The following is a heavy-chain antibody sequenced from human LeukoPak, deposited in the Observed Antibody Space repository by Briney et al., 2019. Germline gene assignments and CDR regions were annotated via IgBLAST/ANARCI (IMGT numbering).Heavy chain of an antibody. Sequence: SETLSLACAVYGGSFSGYYWTWIRQPPGKGLEWIGEINHSGSTNYNPSLKSRVTISVDTSKNQFSLKLSSVTAADTAVYYCARGQGTVTTHWGQGTLVTVSS. J-gene: IGHJ4*02. D-gene: IGHD4-17*01. CDR1: GGSFSGYY. V-gene: IGHV4-34*01. CDR3: ARGQGTVTTH. CDR2: INHSGST.